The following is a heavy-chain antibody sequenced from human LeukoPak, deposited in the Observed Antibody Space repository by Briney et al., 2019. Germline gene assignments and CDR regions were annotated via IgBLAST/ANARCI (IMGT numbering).Heavy chain of an antibody. Sequence: GGSSRLSCAASGFTFSRFNMNWLRQAPGKGLEWLSYISTTGTIYYAESVKGRFSISRDNAKNSLYLQMNSLRPEDTAVYYCARDSLIFGVVTTFDYWGQGTLVTVSS. CDR3: ARDSLIFGVVTTFDY. CDR1: GFTFSRFN. J-gene: IGHJ4*02. V-gene: IGHV3-48*01. CDR2: ISTTGTI. D-gene: IGHD3-3*01.